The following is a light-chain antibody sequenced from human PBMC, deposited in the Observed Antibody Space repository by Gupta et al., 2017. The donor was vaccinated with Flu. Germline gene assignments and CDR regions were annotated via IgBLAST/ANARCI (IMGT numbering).Light chain of an antibody. CDR1: SSDVGSYNL. V-gene: IGLV2-23*01. CDR2: DGS. Sequence: SALTLPASGTVSQGQPVTISCTGTSSDVGSYNLVSWYQQHPGKAPKLMSEDGSKRHSGVSNRFSGSKSGNTAYPKTSGLQAEEETEDDGCSSEGGSTLLECGGCTK. J-gene: IGLJ2*01. CDR3: CSSEGGSTLLE.